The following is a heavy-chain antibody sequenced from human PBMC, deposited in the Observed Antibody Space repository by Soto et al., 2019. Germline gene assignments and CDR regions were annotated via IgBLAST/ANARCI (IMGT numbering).Heavy chain of an antibody. CDR1: GGSFSGYY. Sequence: QVQLQQWGAGLLKPSETLSLTCAVYGGSFSGYYWSWIRQPPGKGLEWIGEINHSGSTNYNPSLTGRATISVVSSKNQRSLKLSSGTAGDTAVYYCARGPKQWLVRTGGVFDYWGQGTLVTVSS. CDR2: INHSGST. J-gene: IGHJ4*02. CDR3: ARGPKQWLVRTGGVFDY. D-gene: IGHD6-19*01. V-gene: IGHV4-34*01.